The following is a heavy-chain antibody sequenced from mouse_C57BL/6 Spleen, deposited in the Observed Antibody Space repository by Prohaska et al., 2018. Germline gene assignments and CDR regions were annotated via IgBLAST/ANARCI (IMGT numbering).Heavy chain of an antibody. CDR1: GYTFTSYW. J-gene: IGHJ1*03. Sequence: QVQLQQPGAELVKPGASVKMSCKASGYTFTSYWITWVKHRPGQGLEWIGDIYPGSGSTNYNEKFKSKATRTVDTSSSTAYMQLSSLTSEDSAVYYCARRDYGSSYWYFDVWGTGTTVTVSS. D-gene: IGHD1-1*01. CDR2: IYPGSGST. CDR3: ARRDYGSSYWYFDV. V-gene: IGHV1-55*01.